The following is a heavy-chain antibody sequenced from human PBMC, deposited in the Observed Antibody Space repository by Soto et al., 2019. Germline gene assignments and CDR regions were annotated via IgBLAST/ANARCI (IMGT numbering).Heavy chain of an antibody. J-gene: IGHJ4*02. Sequence: ASVKVSCKVSGYTLTELSMHWVRQAPGRGLEWTGGFDPEDGETIYAQKFQGRVTMTEDTSTDTAYMELSSLRSEDTAVYYCATGEGLGTNHFDYWGQGTLVTVSS. V-gene: IGHV1-24*01. CDR3: ATGEGLGTNHFDY. D-gene: IGHD2-8*01. CDR2: FDPEDGET. CDR1: GYTLTELS.